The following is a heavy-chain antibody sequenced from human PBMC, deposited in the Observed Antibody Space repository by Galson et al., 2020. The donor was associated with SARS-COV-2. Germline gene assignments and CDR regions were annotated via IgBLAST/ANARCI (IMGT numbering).Heavy chain of an antibody. Sequence: SGPTLAKPTQTLTLTSTFSGFLLSPSGMCVTWIRQPPGKALEWLALIDWDDDKYFSASLKARLTISKDTSKSQVVLTMTNVDPEDTATYYCARIYVRGPNGWDIWGQGTEVIVSS. J-gene: IGHJ3*02. CDR1: GFLLSPSGMC. CDR3: ARIYVRGPNGWDI. V-gene: IGHV2-70*13. D-gene: IGHD3-10*02. CDR2: IDWDDDK.